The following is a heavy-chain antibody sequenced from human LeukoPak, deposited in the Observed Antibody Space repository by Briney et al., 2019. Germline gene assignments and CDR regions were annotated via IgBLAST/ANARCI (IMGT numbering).Heavy chain of an antibody. Sequence: GGSLRLSCAASGFTFSSYGMHWVRQAPGKGLEWVAVISYDGSNKYYADSVKGRFTISRDNSKNTLYLQMNSLRAEDTAVYYCATEATMVRGVRHAFDIWGQGTMVTVSS. CDR3: ATEATMVRGVRHAFDI. CDR2: ISYDGSNK. CDR1: GFTFSSYG. J-gene: IGHJ3*02. V-gene: IGHV3-30*03. D-gene: IGHD3-10*01.